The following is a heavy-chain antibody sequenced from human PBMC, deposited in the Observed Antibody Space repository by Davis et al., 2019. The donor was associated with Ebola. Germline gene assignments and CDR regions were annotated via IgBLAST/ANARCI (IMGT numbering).Heavy chain of an antibody. CDR2: ISYDGSNK. Sequence: PGGSLRLSCAASGFTFSSYGMHWVRQAPGKGLEWVAVISYDGSNKYYADSVKGRFTISRDNSKNTLYLQMNSLRAEDTAVYYCAKDKSQSRFYYYYYMDVWGKGTTVTVSS. CDR3: AKDKSQSRFYYYYYMDV. CDR1: GFTFSSYG. J-gene: IGHJ6*03. V-gene: IGHV3-30*18.